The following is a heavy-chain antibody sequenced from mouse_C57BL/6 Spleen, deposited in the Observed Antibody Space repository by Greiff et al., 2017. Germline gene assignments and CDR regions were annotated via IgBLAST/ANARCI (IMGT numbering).Heavy chain of an antibody. V-gene: IGHV1-50*01. Sequence: VQLQQPGAELVKPGASVKLSCKASGYTFTSYWMQWVKQRPGQGLEWIGEIDPSDSYTNYNQKFKGKATLTVDTSSSTAYMQLSSLTSEDSAVYYCARSFITTVVATRYFDVWGTGTTVTVSS. CDR3: ARSFITTVVATRYFDV. J-gene: IGHJ1*03. CDR1: GYTFTSYW. D-gene: IGHD1-1*01. CDR2: IDPSDSYT.